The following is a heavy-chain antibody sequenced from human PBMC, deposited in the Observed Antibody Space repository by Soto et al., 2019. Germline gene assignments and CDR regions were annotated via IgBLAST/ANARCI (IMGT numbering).Heavy chain of an antibody. D-gene: IGHD3-16*01. CDR2: IYYSGST. CDR1: GGSISSYY. V-gene: IGHV4-59*08. Sequence: QVQLQESGPGLVKPSETLSLTCTVSGGSISSYYWSWIRQPPGKGLEWIGYIYYSGSTNYNPSLKSRVTISLDTSKNQFSLKLSSVTAADTAVYYCARGRGGYFDLWGRGTLVTVSS. CDR3: ARGRGGYFDL. J-gene: IGHJ2*01.